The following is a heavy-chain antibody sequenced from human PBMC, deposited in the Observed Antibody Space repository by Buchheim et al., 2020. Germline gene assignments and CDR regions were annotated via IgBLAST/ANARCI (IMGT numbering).Heavy chain of an antibody. Sequence: QVQLQQWGAGLLKPSETLSLTCAVYGESFSGYYWSWIRQHPGKGLEWIGYIYYSGSTYYNPSLKSRVTISVDTSKNQFSLKLSSVTAADTAVYYCARLFNYMDVWGKGTT. CDR3: ARLFNYMDV. J-gene: IGHJ6*03. CDR1: GESFSGYY. V-gene: IGHV4-34*02. CDR2: IYYSGST.